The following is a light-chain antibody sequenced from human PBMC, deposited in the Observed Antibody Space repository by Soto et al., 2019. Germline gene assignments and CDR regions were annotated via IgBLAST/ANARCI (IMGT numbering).Light chain of an antibody. CDR2: EVT. CDR3: ISYTGKSADYV. V-gene: IGLV2-14*01. CDR1: SSDVGGYNY. Sequence: QSALAQPASVSGSPGQSITISCTGTSSDVGGYNYVAWYQQHPGKDPKLIIDEVTNRTSGVAYRFSASKSGNTASLANAWLQSEADDDYYCISYTGKSADYVFGTG. J-gene: IGLJ1*01.